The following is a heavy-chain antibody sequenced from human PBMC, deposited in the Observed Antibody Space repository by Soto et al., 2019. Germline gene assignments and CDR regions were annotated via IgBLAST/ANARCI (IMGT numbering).Heavy chain of an antibody. Sequence: QVQLVESGGGVVQPGRSLRLSCAASGFTFSSYAMHWVRQAPGKGLEWVAVISYDGSNKYYADSVKGRFTISRDNSKNTLHLQMNSLRADDTAVYYCARVGYDFCFDYWGQGTLVTVSS. J-gene: IGHJ4*02. CDR2: ISYDGSNK. V-gene: IGHV3-30-3*01. CDR3: ARVGYDFCFDY. CDR1: GFTFSSYA. D-gene: IGHD3-3*01.